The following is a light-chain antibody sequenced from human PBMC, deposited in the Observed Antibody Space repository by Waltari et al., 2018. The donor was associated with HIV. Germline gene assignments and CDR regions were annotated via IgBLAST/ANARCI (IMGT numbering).Light chain of an antibody. Sequence: QPAVTQSSSASASLGSSVKLTCTLTRGHSNNIIAWHQQRPVKAPRFVMKLDGSGTYNEGSGVPDRFSGSSSVAARYLTISKLQSEDEADYYCETWDKNSRVFGGGTKLTVL. V-gene: IGLV4-60*03. CDR3: ETWDKNSRV. CDR2: LDGSGTY. J-gene: IGLJ2*01. CDR1: RGHSNNI.